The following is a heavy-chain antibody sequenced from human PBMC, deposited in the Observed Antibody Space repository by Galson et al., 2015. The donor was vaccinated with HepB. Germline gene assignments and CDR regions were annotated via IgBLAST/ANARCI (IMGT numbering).Heavy chain of an antibody. Sequence: SLRPSCAASGFIFSNYWMHWVRQTPGKGPVWISRINTDGTFLSYADSVKGRFTISRDNAKNTLYLQMNSLRAEDTAVYYCARVARYCGGASCYGWFDPWGQGTQVTVSS. J-gene: IGHJ5*02. D-gene: IGHD2-2*01. CDR1: GFIFSNYW. CDR3: ARVARYCGGASCYGWFDP. CDR2: INTDGTFL. V-gene: IGHV3-74*01.